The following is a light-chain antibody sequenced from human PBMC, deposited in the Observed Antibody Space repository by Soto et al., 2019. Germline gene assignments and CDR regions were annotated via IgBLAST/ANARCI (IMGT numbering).Light chain of an antibody. Sequence: QSALTQPASVSGSPGQSITISCTGTSSDVGAYNYVSWYQQHPDQAPKLMIYEVSNRPSGISNRFSGSKSGNTASLTISGLQAEDEADYYCSSYTSSSTLVFGGGTKLTVL. CDR1: SSDVGAYNY. J-gene: IGLJ3*02. CDR2: EVS. V-gene: IGLV2-14*01. CDR3: SSYTSSSTLV.